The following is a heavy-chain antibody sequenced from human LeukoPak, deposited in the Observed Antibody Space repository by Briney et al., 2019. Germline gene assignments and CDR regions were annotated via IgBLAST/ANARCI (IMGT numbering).Heavy chain of an antibody. V-gene: IGHV3-49*03. CDR1: GFTFVEYS. J-gene: IGHJ4*02. CDR2: IRSKVFGETR. CDR3: SGHYDFWSGNYPYYFDF. Sequence: GGSLRLSCTASGFTFVEYSVSWFRQAPGKGLQWVGLIRSKVFGETREYAADVKGRFIMPRDDSKSTAYLHMTSLKTEDTAVYYCSGHYDFWSGNYPYYFDFWGQGTMVTVSS. D-gene: IGHD3-3*01.